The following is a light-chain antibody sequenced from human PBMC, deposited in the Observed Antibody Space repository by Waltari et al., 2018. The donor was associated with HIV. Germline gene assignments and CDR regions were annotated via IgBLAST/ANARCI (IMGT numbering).Light chain of an antibody. J-gene: IGKJ5*01. V-gene: IGKV3-15*01. CDR1: QSVSRN. Sequence: DIVMTQSPATLSVSPGERATLSCRASQSVSRNLAWYQQKPGQAPRLLIYVASTRATGIPARFSGSGSGTEFTLTISSLQSEDSAVYYCQQYNDWTPVTFGQGTRLEIK. CDR3: QQYNDWTPVT. CDR2: VAS.